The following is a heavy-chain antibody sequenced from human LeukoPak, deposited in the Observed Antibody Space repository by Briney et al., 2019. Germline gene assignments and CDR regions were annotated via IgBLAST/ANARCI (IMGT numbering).Heavy chain of an antibody. V-gene: IGHV4-59*08. Sequence: SETLSLTCSVSGGSINNYYWSCIRQPPGKRLEWGAYIYFSGSAGYNPSLKSRVTISVDTSKKQFSLKLTSVTAADMAVYYCVRHEPAWRGAFDIWGQGTMVTVSS. CDR3: VRHEPAWRGAFDI. D-gene: IGHD1-14*01. J-gene: IGHJ3*02. CDR2: IYFSGSA. CDR1: GGSINNYY.